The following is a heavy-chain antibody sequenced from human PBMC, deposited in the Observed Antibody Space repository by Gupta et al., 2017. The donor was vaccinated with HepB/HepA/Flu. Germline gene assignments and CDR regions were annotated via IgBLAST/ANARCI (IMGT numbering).Heavy chain of an antibody. CDR1: RFKFSDYT. CDR3: ARDPVLESSRPPVY. CDR2: ISSMSNYI. Sequence: EVQLLESGGGLVKPGGSMRLSCAASRFKFSDYTMNWVRQAPEKGLEWVSSISSMSNYIYYADSVKGRFTISRDNAKNSLFLQMNRLRSEDTAVYFCARDPVLESSRPPVYWGQGTQVTVSS. V-gene: IGHV3-21*06. D-gene: IGHD3-3*01. J-gene: IGHJ1*01.